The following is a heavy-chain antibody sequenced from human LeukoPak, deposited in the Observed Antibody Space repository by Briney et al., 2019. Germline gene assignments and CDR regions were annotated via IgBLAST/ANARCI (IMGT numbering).Heavy chain of an antibody. CDR3: ASGRRDSNGFVDY. V-gene: IGHV3-66*01. CDR1: GFTFSSYA. D-gene: IGHD5-18*01. CDR2: IYGGGNT. Sequence: GGSLRLSCAASGFTFSSYAMSWVRQAPRKGLEWVSIIYGGGNTYYIDSVEGRFTISRDNSKNTLYLQMNTLRAEDTAVYYCASGRRDSNGFVDYWGQGILVTVPS. J-gene: IGHJ4*02.